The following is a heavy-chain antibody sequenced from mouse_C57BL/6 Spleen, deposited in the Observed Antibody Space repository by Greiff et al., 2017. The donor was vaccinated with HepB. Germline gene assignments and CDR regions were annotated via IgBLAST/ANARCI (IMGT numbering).Heavy chain of an antibody. CDR1: GYTFTSYW. J-gene: IGHJ1*03. CDR2: IDPSDSET. D-gene: IGHD1-1*01. Sequence: QVQLQQPGAELVRPGSSVKLSCKASGYTFTSYWMHWVKQRPIQGLEWIGNIDPSDSETHYNQKFKDKATLTVDKSSSTAYMQLSSLTSEDSAVYYCVSVITTVPATGYFDVWGTGTTVTVSS. V-gene: IGHV1-52*01. CDR3: VSVITTVPATGYFDV.